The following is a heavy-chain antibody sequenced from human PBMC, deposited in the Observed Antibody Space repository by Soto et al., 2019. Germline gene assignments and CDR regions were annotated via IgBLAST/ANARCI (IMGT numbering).Heavy chain of an antibody. Sequence: QVQLAESGGGLVEPGGYLRLSCAASGFTFSDYDMSWIRQAPGKGLEWVSFVSSSGTTMYYADSVKGRFTISRDNAKNSLYLQMNSLTADDTAVYYCARMGPRAARPSYWGQGTLVTVSS. CDR2: VSSSGTTM. J-gene: IGHJ4*02. CDR1: GFTFSDYD. V-gene: IGHV3-11*01. D-gene: IGHD6-6*01. CDR3: ARMGPRAARPSY.